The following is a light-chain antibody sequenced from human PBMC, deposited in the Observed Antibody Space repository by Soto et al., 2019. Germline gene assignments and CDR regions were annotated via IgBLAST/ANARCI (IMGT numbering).Light chain of an antibody. CDR2: DTS. CDR3: QQYDNLVT. J-gene: IGKJ4*01. Sequence: IAMSRAGASLSASVGDVVTITCQASQDIRKYLNWYQQKPGKAPNLLIYDTSNLETGVPSRFSGSGSGTDFTFTISSLQPKDIATYYCQQYDNLVTFGGGTKVDIK. CDR1: QDIRKY. V-gene: IGKV1-33*01.